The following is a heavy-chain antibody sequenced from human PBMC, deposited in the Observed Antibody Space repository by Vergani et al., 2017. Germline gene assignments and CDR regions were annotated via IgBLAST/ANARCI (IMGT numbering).Heavy chain of an antibody. J-gene: IGHJ4*02. D-gene: IGHD3-22*01. Sequence: QVQLVESGGGLVKPGGSLRLSCAASGFTFSDYYMNWVRQAPGKGLEWVSSISSSSSYIYYADSVKGRFTISRDNAKNSLYLQMNSLRAEDTAVYYCARESHYYDSSGPDYWGQGTLVTVSS. CDR3: ARESHYYDSSGPDY. CDR1: GFTFSDYY. V-gene: IGHV3-11*06. CDR2: ISSSSSYI.